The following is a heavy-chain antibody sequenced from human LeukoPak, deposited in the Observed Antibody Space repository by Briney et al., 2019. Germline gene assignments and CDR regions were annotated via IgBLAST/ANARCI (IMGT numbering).Heavy chain of an antibody. V-gene: IGHV3-23*01. Sequence: GGSLRLSCAASGFTFSTYAMSWVRQAPGKGLEWVAGITGNGGNRYYADAVKGRFTISRDNSRSTAYLQMNSLRAEDTALYYCAKDKSSSSSGWYLSDYWGQGTLVTVSS. D-gene: IGHD6-19*01. CDR1: GFTFSTYA. CDR3: AKDKSSSSSGWYLSDY. J-gene: IGHJ4*02. CDR2: ITGNGGNR.